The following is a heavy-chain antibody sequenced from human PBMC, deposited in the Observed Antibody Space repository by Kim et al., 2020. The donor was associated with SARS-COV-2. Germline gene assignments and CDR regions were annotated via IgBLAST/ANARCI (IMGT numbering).Heavy chain of an antibody. CDR3: SRVLDYGRNWGSFWFLDF. D-gene: IGHD7-27*01. V-gene: IGHV1-2*02. J-gene: IGHJ2*01. CDR2: ANPRTRFT. CDR1: GYIFTGYT. Sequence: ASVKVSCKGSGYIFTGYTIHWVRQAPGRVLEWVGSANPRTRFTKQAQKFQGRVTLTSDTSITTTYMELNGLTSYDTALFFCSRVLDYGRNWGSFWFLDFWGRGTLVPVSS.